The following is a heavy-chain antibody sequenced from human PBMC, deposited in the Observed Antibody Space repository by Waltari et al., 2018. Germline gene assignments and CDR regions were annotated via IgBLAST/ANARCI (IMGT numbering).Heavy chain of an antibody. CDR1: GYSFTSYW. J-gene: IGHJ3*02. D-gene: IGHD6-13*01. Sequence: EVQLVQSGAEVKKPGESLKISCKGSGYSFTSYWIGWVRQMPGKGLEWMGIIYPGDPDTRYSPSFQGQVTISADKSISTAYLQWSSLKASDTAMYYCARHLYSSSWSDAFDIWGQGTMVTVSS. V-gene: IGHV5-51*01. CDR2: IYPGDPDT. CDR3: ARHLYSSSWSDAFDI.